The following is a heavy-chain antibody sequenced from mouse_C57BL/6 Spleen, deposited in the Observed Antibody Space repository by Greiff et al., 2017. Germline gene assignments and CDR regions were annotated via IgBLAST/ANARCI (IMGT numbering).Heavy chain of an antibody. CDR2: ISYDGSN. CDR1: GYSITSGYY. Sequence: EVQLQQSGPGLVKPSQSLSLTCSVTGYSITSGYYWNWIRQFPGNKLEWMGYISYDGSNKYNPSLKNRISITRETSKNQFFLKLNSETTEDTDTYYCARSITLDVWGTGTTVTVSA. CDR3: ARSITLDV. V-gene: IGHV3-6*01. J-gene: IGHJ1*03. D-gene: IGHD1-2*01.